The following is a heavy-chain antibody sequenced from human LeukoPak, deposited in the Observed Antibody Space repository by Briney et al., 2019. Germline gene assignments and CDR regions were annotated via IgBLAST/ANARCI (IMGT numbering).Heavy chain of an antibody. CDR3: VRDRTKYCSSTSCPLDY. V-gene: IGHV1-2*02. J-gene: IGHJ4*02. CDR1: GYSFTDYY. D-gene: IGHD2-2*01. CDR2: INPYSGGT. Sequence: GASVKVSCKASGYSFTDYYMRWVRQAPGQGLDWMGWINPYSGGTNYAQKFQGRVTMTRDTSISTAYMELSRLRSDDTAVYYCVRDRTKYCSSTSCPLDYWGQGTLVTVSS.